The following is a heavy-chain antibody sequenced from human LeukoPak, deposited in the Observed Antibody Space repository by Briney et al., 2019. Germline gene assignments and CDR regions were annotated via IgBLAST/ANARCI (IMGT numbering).Heavy chain of an antibody. Sequence: GASVKVSCKASGYTFSSSYMHWVRQAPGQGLEWMGIINLIGGTTSYAQKFQGRVTMTRDMPTSTVYMELSSLMSEDTAVYYCARDHGLTYSTSSKANYFDYWGQGPRSPSPQ. J-gene: IGHJ4*02. V-gene: IGHV1-46*01. CDR2: INLIGGTT. D-gene: IGHD6-6*01. CDR1: GYTFSSSY. CDR3: ARDHGLTYSTSSKANYFDY.